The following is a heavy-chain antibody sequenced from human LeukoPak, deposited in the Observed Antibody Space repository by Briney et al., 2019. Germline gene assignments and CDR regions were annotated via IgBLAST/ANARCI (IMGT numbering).Heavy chain of an antibody. CDR3: ARGSVRYSGYDHLDY. J-gene: IGHJ4*02. V-gene: IGHV4-34*01. CDR1: GGSFSGYY. D-gene: IGHD5-12*01. Sequence: PSETLSLTCAVYGGSFSGYYWSWIRQPPGKGLEWIGYIYYSGSTYYNPSLKSRVTISVDTSKNQFSLKLSSVTAADTAVYYCARGSVRYSGYDHLDYWGQGTLVTVSS. CDR2: IYYSGST.